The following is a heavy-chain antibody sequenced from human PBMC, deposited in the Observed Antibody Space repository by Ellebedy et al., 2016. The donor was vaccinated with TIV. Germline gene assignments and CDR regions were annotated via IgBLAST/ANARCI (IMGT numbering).Heavy chain of an antibody. CDR3: ARDYYGSGSYYCDY. CDR1: GFTFSSYA. V-gene: IGHV3-21*01. Sequence: PGGSLRLSCAASGFTFSSYAMTWVRQAPGKGLEWVSSISGSSSYMYYADSVKGRFTISRDNAKSSLYLQMNSLRAEDTATYYCARDYYGSGSYYCDYWGQGTLVTVSS. CDR2: ISGSSSYM. D-gene: IGHD3-10*01. J-gene: IGHJ4*02.